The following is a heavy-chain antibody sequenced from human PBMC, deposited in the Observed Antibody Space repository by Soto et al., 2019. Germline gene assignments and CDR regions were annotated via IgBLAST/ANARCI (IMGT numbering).Heavy chain of an antibody. CDR3: ARFLGGAGSYYDGQNYNYYNGMDV. Sequence: SVKVSCKASGDPYNSFAISWVRQAPGQGLEWIGGIIPVFGTATYAQKFKGRVTITAEESTSTAYMEPSSLTSEDTAVYYCARFLGGAGSYYDGQNYNYYNGMDVWGQGTTVTVSS. CDR1: GDPYNSFA. J-gene: IGHJ6*02. D-gene: IGHD3-10*01. V-gene: IGHV1-69*13. CDR2: IIPVFGTA.